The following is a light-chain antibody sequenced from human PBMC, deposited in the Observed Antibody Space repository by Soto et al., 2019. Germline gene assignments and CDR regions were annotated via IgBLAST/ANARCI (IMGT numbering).Light chain of an antibody. CDR1: QSISSW. J-gene: IGKJ4*01. Sequence: DIQMTQSPSTLSASVGDRVTITCRASQSISSWLAWYQQKPGKAPKLLIYKASSLESGVPSRFSGSGSGTEFTLTISCLQPEDFATYYCQQYNSFPRTFGGGTKVEIK. CDR2: KAS. CDR3: QQYNSFPRT. V-gene: IGKV1-5*03.